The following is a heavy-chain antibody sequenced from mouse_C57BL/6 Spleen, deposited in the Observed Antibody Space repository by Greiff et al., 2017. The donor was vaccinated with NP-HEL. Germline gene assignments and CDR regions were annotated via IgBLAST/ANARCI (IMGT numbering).Heavy chain of an antibody. CDR1: GFSLTSFG. Sequence: QVQLKQSGPGLVQPSQSLSITCTVSGFSLTSFGVHWVRQSPGKGLEWLGVIWSGGSTDYNAAFISRLSISKDNSKSQVFFKMNSLQADDTAIYYCARKGTMGIYYYAMDYWGQGTSVTVSS. D-gene: IGHD1-1*02. J-gene: IGHJ4*01. CDR3: ARKGTMGIYYYAMDY. CDR2: IWSGGST. V-gene: IGHV2-2*01.